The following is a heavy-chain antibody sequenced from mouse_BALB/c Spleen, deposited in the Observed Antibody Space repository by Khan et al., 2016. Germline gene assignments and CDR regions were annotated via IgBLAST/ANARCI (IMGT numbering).Heavy chain of an antibody. CDR3: TRGDLLRRRGYFDY. Sequence: VQLQESGPGLVKPSQSLSPTCSVTCHFITRGYYWDWIPQFPGKKLEWLGYISYDGSNHYNPSLKNRLPITRDNTKDQSFLMLNSVTTEDSATYYWTRGDLLRRRGYFDYWGQGTTLTVSS. CDR1: CHFITRGYY. D-gene: IGHD1-2*01. CDR2: ISYDGSN. V-gene: IGHV3-6*02. J-gene: IGHJ2*01.